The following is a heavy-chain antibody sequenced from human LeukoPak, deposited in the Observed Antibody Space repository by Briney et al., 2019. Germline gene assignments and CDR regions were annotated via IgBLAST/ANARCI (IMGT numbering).Heavy chain of an antibody. J-gene: IGHJ4*02. V-gene: IGHV4-59*01. CDR3: ARRNGVGYCSGGSCPYFDY. CDR1: GVSISGYY. D-gene: IGHD2-15*01. Sequence: SETLSLTCTVSGVSISGYYWSWLRQPPGKGLEWIGYIHYSGTTNYNPSLKSRVTISLDTSKNQFTLRLRSMTAADTAVYYCARRNGVGYCSGGSCPYFDYWGQGTLVTVSS. CDR2: IHYSGTT.